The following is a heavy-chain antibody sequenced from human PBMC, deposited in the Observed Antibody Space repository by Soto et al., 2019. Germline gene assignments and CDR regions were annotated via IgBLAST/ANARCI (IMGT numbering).Heavy chain of an antibody. CDR1: GYSFTSYW. Sequence: GESLKISCKGSGYSFTSYWIGWVRQMPGKGLERMGIIYPGDSDTRYSPSFQGQVTISADKSISTAYLQWSSLKASDTAMYYCARHHYGDYGYYYGMDVWGQGTTVTVSS. V-gene: IGHV5-51*01. CDR3: ARHHYGDYGYYYGMDV. J-gene: IGHJ6*02. CDR2: IYPGDSDT. D-gene: IGHD4-17*01.